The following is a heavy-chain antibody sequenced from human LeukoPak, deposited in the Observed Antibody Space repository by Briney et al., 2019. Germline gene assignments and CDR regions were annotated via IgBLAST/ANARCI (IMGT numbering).Heavy chain of an antibody. Sequence: GGSLRLSCAASGFTFSTYWMHWVRQAPGKGLVWVSRIYIDGSSTNYADSVKGRFTISRDNAKNTLYLQMDGLRADDTAVYYCARGSSWTTGAFDIWGQGTMVTVSS. J-gene: IGHJ3*02. CDR1: GFTFSTYW. CDR3: ARGSSWTTGAFDI. V-gene: IGHV3-74*01. CDR2: IYIDGSST. D-gene: IGHD6-13*01.